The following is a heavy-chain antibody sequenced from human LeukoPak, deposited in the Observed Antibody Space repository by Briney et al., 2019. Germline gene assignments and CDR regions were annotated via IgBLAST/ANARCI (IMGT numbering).Heavy chain of an antibody. CDR1: GGTFSSYA. V-gene: IGHV1-69*04. Sequence: ASVKVSCKASGGTFSSYAISWVRQAPGQGLEWMGRIIPILGIANYAQKFQGRVTITADKSTSTAYMELSSLRSEDTAVYYCARGYDSSGYYSFDYWGQGTLVTVSS. CDR2: IIPILGIA. J-gene: IGHJ4*02. D-gene: IGHD3-22*01. CDR3: ARGYDSSGYYSFDY.